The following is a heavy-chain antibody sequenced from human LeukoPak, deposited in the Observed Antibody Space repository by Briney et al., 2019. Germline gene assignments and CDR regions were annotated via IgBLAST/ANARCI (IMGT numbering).Heavy chain of an antibody. Sequence: ASVKVSCKASGYTFTSYDINWVRQATGQGLEWMGWMNPNSGNTGYAQKFQGRVTMTRNTSINTAYMELSSLRSEDTAVYYCARGHKAARRLSATGASSPVVGYWGQGTLVTVSS. J-gene: IGHJ4*02. CDR3: ARGHKAARRLSATGASSPVVGY. V-gene: IGHV1-8*01. CDR1: GYTFTSYD. CDR2: MNPNSGNT. D-gene: IGHD6-6*01.